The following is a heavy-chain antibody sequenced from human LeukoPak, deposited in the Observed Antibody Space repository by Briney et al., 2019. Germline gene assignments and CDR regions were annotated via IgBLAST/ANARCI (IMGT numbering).Heavy chain of an antibody. V-gene: IGHV4-34*01. CDR1: GGSFSGYY. CDR2: INHSGST. CDR3: ARGCSTIFGVVIIGYYYGMDV. J-gene: IGHJ6*02. D-gene: IGHD3-3*01. Sequence: PSETLSLTCAVYGGSFSGYYWSWIRQPPGKGLEWIGEINHSGSTNYNPSLKSRVTISVDTSKNQFSLKLSSVTAADTAVYYCARGCSTIFGVVIIGYYYGMDVWGQGTTVTVSS.